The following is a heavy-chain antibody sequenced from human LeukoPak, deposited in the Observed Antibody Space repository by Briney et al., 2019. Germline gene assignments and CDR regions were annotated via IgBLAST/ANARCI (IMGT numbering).Heavy chain of an antibody. CDR1: GYTFTAYY. CDR2: INPNDGGT. CDR3: ARDAYHYRQVDY. Sequence: ASVKVSCKASGYTFTAYYIHWVRQAPGQGLEWMGWINPNDGGTNYAQEFQGRVTMTRDTSITTAYMELSRLRSDDTAVYYCARDAYHYRQVDYWGQGTLVTVSS. V-gene: IGHV1-2*02. J-gene: IGHJ4*02. D-gene: IGHD3-10*01.